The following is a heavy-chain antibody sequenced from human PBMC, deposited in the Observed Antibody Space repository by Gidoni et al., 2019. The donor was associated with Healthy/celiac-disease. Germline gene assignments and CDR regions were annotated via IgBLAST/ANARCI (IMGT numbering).Heavy chain of an antibody. J-gene: IGHJ6*04. Sequence: EVQLLESGGGLVQPGGSLRLSCAASGFTFSSYAMSWVRQAPGKGLEWVSAISGSGGSTYHADSVKGRFTISRDNSKNTLYLQMNSLRAEDTAVYYCAKGSIVVVPAASHGMDVWGKGTTVTVSS. D-gene: IGHD2-2*01. CDR1: GFTFSSYA. CDR3: AKGSIVVVPAASHGMDV. V-gene: IGHV3-23*01. CDR2: ISGSGGST.